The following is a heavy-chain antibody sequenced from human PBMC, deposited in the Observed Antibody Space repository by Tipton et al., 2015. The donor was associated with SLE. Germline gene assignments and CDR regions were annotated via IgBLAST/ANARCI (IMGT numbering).Heavy chain of an antibody. J-gene: IGHJ3*02. V-gene: IGHV3-30*02. CDR2: IRYDGSNK. Sequence: SLRLSCAASGFTFSSYGMHWVRQAPGKGLEWVAFIRYDGSNKYYADSVKGRFTISRDNSKNTLYLQMNSLGAEDTAVYYCARGNTRGIGRDAFDTWGQGTRINV. CDR3: ARGNTRGIGRDAFDT. D-gene: IGHD1-26*01. CDR1: GFTFSSYG.